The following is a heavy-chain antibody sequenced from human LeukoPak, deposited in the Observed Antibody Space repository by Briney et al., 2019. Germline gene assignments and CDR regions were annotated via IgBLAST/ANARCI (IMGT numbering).Heavy chain of an antibody. Sequence: GASVKVSCKASGYTFTGYYMHWVRQAPGQGLEWMGWINPNSGGTNYAQKFQGRVTMTRDTSISTAYMELSRLRSDDTAVYYCARLRGGVTYPIYDSSGYYFDYWGQGTLVTVSS. V-gene: IGHV1-2*02. CDR3: ARLRGGVTYPIYDSSGYYFDY. J-gene: IGHJ4*02. CDR1: GYTFTGYY. D-gene: IGHD3-22*01. CDR2: INPNSGGT.